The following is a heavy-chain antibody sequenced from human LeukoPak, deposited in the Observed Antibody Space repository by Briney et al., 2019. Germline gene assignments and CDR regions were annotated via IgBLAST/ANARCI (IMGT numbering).Heavy chain of an antibody. J-gene: IGHJ3*02. CDR2: IKQDGSEK. V-gene: IGHV3-7*01. D-gene: IGHD4-23*01. Sequence: GGSLRLSCVTSGFTFSSYWMSWVRQAPGKGLEWVANIKQDGSEKYYVDSVKGRFTISRDNAKNSLYLQMNSLRAEDTAVYYCARDANYDGGAFDIWGQGTMVTVSS. CDR1: GFTFSSYW. CDR3: ARDANYDGGAFDI.